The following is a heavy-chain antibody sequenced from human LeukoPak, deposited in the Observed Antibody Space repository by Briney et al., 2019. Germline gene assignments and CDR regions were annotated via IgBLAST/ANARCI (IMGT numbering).Heavy chain of an antibody. Sequence: GGSLRLSCTASGFTFGDYAMSWFRQAPGKGLEWVGFIRSKTYGGTTEYAASVKGRSTISKDDSKSIAYLQMNSLKTEDTAVYYCTRVGGGTYYYGSGQNWFDPWGQGTLVTVSS. J-gene: IGHJ5*02. CDR1: GFTFGDYA. CDR2: IRSKTYGGTT. V-gene: IGHV3-49*03. D-gene: IGHD3-10*01. CDR3: TRVGGGTYYYGSGQNWFDP.